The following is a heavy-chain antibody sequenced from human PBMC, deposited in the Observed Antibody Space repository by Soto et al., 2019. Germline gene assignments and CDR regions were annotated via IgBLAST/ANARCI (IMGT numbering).Heavy chain of an antibody. CDR2: MNPNSGNT. J-gene: IGHJ6*03. Sequence: ASVKVSCKTSGYTFTSYDVNWVRQATGQGLEWMGWMNPNSGNTGYAQKFQGRVTMTRNTSIGTAYMELSSLRSEDTAVYYCARTYSSSSSYFYYYIDVWGKGTTVT. V-gene: IGHV1-8*01. D-gene: IGHD6-6*01. CDR1: GYTFTSYD. CDR3: ARTYSSSSSYFYYYIDV.